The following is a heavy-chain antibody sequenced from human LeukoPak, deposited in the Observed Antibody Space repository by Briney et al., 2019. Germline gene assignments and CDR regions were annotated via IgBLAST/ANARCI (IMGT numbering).Heavy chain of an antibody. D-gene: IGHD3-10*01. CDR3: ARGFGDWGLSWFDP. CDR1: GASVRRYQ. CDR2: IYYSGSA. Sequence: PSETLSLTCTISGASVRRYQWTWIRQSAAKGLEWIGYIYYSGSAKYNPSLKSRVTISVDTSKNQFSLKLTSVTAADTAVYYCARGFGDWGLSWFDPWGQGTLVTVSS. V-gene: IGHV4-59*02. J-gene: IGHJ5*02.